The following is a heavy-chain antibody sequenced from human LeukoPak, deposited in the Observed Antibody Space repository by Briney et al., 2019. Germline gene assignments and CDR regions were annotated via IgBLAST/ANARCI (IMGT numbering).Heavy chain of an antibody. D-gene: IGHD3-22*01. CDR3: ASLRGFYYDSSGYYSSVGY. J-gene: IGHJ4*02. CDR1: GGSISSSNW. V-gene: IGHV4-4*02. Sequence: PSGTLSLTCAVSGGSISSSNWWSWVRQPPGKGLEWIGEIDHSGSTNYNPSLKSRVTISVDKSKNQFSLKLSSVTAADTAVYYCASLRGFYYDSSGYYSSVGYWGQGTLVTVSS. CDR2: IDHSGST.